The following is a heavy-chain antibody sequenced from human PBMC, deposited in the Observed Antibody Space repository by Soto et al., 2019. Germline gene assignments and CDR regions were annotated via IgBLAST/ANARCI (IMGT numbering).Heavy chain of an antibody. V-gene: IGHV3-66*01. Sequence: GGSLRLSCAASGFTVSSNYMSWVRQAPGKGLEWVSVIYSGGSTYYADSVKGRFTISRDNSKNTLYLQMNSLRAEDTAVYYCARDNRRGSGSLMKLDYYYMDVWGKGTTVTVSS. CDR1: GFTVSSNY. CDR3: ARDNRRGSGSLMKLDYYYMDV. CDR2: IYSGGST. J-gene: IGHJ6*03. D-gene: IGHD3-10*01.